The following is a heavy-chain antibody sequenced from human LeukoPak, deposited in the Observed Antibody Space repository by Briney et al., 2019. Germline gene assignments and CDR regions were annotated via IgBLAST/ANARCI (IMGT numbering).Heavy chain of an antibody. CDR3: ARAPAGGPLRFFDY. Sequence: ASVKVSCKASGYTFTGYYIHWVRQAPGQGLEWMGWIHPNSGGTNFAQKFQGRVTMTRDSFISTAYMEVSSLRSDDTAVYYCARAPAGGPLRFFDYWGQGTLVTVSS. J-gene: IGHJ4*02. CDR1: GYTFTGYY. D-gene: IGHD3-3*01. CDR2: IHPNSGGT. V-gene: IGHV1-2*02.